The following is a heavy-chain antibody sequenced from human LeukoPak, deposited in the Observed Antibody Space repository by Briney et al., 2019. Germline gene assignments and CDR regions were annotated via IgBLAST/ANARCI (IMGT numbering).Heavy chain of an antibody. Sequence: GASVKVSCKASGYTFTSYDINWVRQATGQGLEWMGWMNPNSGNTGYAQKFQGRVTITKNTSISTAYMELSSLRSEDTAVYYCARHGYGSGSYSYMDVWGKGTTVTISS. D-gene: IGHD3-10*01. V-gene: IGHV1-8*03. J-gene: IGHJ6*03. CDR2: MNPNSGNT. CDR1: GYTFTSYD. CDR3: ARHGYGSGSYSYMDV.